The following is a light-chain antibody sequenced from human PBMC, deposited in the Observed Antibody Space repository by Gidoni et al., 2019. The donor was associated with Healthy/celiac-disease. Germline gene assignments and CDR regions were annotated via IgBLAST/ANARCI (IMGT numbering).Light chain of an antibody. CDR3: QQYGSSPFT. J-gene: IGKJ3*01. V-gene: IGKV3-20*01. CDR2: GAS. Sequence: DIVLTQSPVTLSLSPGERATLPCSASQSVSSSYLAWYQQKPGQAPRLLIYGASSRATGIPDRFSGSGSGTDFTLTISRLEPEDFAVYYCQQYGSSPFTFGPGTKVDIK. CDR1: QSVSSSY.